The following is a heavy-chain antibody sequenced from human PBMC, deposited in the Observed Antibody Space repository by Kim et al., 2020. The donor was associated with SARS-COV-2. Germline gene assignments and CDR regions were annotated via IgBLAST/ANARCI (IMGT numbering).Heavy chain of an antibody. Sequence: GGSLRLSCAASGFTFSSYSMNWVRQAPGKGLEWVSYISSSSSTIYYADSVKGRFTISRDNAKNSLYLQMNSLRDEDTAVYFCARDRGYGDYGPYYYGMDVGGQGTTVTVSS. J-gene: IGHJ6*02. CDR3: ARDRGYGDYGPYYYGMDV. V-gene: IGHV3-48*02. CDR2: ISSSSSTI. D-gene: IGHD4-17*01. CDR1: GFTFSSYS.